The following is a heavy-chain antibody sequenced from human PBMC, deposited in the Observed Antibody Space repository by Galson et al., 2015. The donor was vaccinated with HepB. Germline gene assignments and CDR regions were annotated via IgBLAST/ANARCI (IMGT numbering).Heavy chain of an antibody. J-gene: IGHJ5*01. CDR2: INPNSGRT. CDR3: ARAVVPAAPSDS. Sequence: VKVSCKASPYTFTKYYIHWVRQAPGQGLQWVGWINPNSGRTNYAPNLQDRVTMSRDTSINTVYMDLSSLRSDDSAIYFCARAVVPAAPSDSWGQGTLVTVSS. D-gene: IGHD2-2*01. CDR1: PYTFTKYY. V-gene: IGHV1-2*02.